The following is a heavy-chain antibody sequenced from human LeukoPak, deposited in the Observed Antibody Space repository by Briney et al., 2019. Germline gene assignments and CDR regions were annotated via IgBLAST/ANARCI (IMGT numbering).Heavy chain of an antibody. CDR3: ARDQGITGTTPLDY. CDR1: GFTFSSYS. Sequence: GGSLRLSCAASGFTFSSYSMNWVRQAPGKGLEWVSYISSSSSTIYYADSVKGRFTISRDNAKNSLYLQMNSLRAEDTAVYYCARDQGITGTTPLDYWGQGTLVTVSS. V-gene: IGHV3-48*04. CDR2: ISSSSSTI. J-gene: IGHJ4*02. D-gene: IGHD1-7*01.